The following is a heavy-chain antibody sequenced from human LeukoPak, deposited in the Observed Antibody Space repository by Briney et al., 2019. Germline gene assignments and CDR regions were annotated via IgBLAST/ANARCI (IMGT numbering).Heavy chain of an antibody. CDR2: IFYTGST. CDR3: ASDHGGSAHLEAAFDI. Sequence: PSETLSLTCTVPGAAIRSYYWSWIRQPPGQRLEWIGFIFYTGSTNYNPSLKGRVTISIGTSKSQFSLKLSSVTAADTAVYYCASDHGGSAHLEAAFDIWGRGTLVTVSS. J-gene: IGHJ3*02. V-gene: IGHV4-59*01. CDR1: GAAIRSYY. D-gene: IGHD1-26*01.